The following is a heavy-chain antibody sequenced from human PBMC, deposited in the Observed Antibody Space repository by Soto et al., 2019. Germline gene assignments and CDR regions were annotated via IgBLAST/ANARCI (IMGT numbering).Heavy chain of an antibody. V-gene: IGHV3-33*01. CDR2: IWYDGSNK. J-gene: IGHJ4*02. CDR3: ARDHDDYGDYVDY. D-gene: IGHD4-17*01. Sequence: GGSLRLSCAASGFTFSSYGMHWVRQAPGKGLEWVAVIWYDGSNKYYADSVKGRFTISRDNSKNTLYLQMNSLRAEDTAVYYCARDHDDYGDYVDYWGQGTLVTVSS. CDR1: GFTFSSYG.